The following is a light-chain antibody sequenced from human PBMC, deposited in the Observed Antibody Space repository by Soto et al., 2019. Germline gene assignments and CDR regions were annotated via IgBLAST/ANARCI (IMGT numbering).Light chain of an antibody. CDR3: QQYNNWPQT. J-gene: IGKJ1*01. Sequence: EIVMTQPPATLSVSPLERANLSCRASQSVSSNLAWFQQKPGQAPRLLIYGAYTRATGFPARFSGSGSGTEFTLTISSLQSEDFAVYYCQQYNNWPQTFGQGTKVDIK. V-gene: IGKV3-15*01. CDR1: QSVSSN. CDR2: GAY.